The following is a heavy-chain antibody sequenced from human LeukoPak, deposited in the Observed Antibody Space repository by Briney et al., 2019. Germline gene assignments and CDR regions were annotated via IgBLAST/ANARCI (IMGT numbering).Heavy chain of an antibody. D-gene: IGHD3/OR15-3a*01. Sequence: SETLSLTCTVSGGSISSYYWSWIRQSPGKGLKWIGYIYYSGSTNYNPSLKSRVTISVDTSKNQFSLRLSSVTAADTAVYYCARQTGSGLFILPGGQGTLVTVSS. V-gene: IGHV4-59*01. CDR1: GGSISSYY. CDR3: ARQTGSGLFILP. J-gene: IGHJ4*02. CDR2: IYYSGST.